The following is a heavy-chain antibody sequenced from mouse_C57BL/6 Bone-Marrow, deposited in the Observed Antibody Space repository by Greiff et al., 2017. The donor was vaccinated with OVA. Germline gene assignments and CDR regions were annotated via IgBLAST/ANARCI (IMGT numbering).Heavy chain of an antibody. V-gene: IGHV5-4*01. Sequence: EVKLQESGGGLVKPRGSLKLSCAASGFTFSSYAMSWVRQTPEKRLEWVATISDGGSYTYYPDNVKGRFTISRDNAKNNLYLQMSHLKSEDTAMYYCARDRGQLRLRNYAMDYWGQGTSVTVSS. CDR3: ARDRGQLRLRNYAMDY. J-gene: IGHJ4*01. CDR2: ISDGGSYT. CDR1: GFTFSSYA. D-gene: IGHD3-2*02.